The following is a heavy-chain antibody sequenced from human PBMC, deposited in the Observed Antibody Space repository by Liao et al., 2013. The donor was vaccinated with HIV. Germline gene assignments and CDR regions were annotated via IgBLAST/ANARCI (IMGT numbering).Heavy chain of an antibody. CDR3: ARRNYGDYVDAFDI. CDR1: GGSVSSGSYY. J-gene: IGHJ3*02. V-gene: IGHV4-61*02. Sequence: QVQLQESGPGLVKPSQTLSLTCSVSGGSVSSGSYYWSWIRQPAGKGLEWIGRTYNSGTTNYNPSLRGRVTISGGTSKSQFSLKLSSVTAADTAKYYCARRNYGDYVDAFDIWGQGTMVTVSS. CDR2: TYNSGTT. D-gene: IGHD4-17*01.